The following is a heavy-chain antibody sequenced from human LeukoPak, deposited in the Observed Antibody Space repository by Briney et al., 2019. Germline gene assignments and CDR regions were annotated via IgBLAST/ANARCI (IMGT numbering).Heavy chain of an antibody. D-gene: IGHD2-8*01. Sequence: GGSLRLSCAASGFTFSSHPMNWVRQAPGKGLEWVAVIANDGRFTHYADSVKGRFTISRDNSKSTLEMQMNSLRAEDTALYYCVKEANGFDMWGLGTMITVSS. CDR1: GFTFSSHP. CDR2: IANDGRFT. V-gene: IGHV3-30*04. J-gene: IGHJ3*02. CDR3: VKEANGFDM.